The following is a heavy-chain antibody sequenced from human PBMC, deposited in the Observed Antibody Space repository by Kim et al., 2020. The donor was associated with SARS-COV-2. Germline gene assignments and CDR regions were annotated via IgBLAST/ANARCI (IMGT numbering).Heavy chain of an antibody. J-gene: IGHJ4*02. V-gene: IGHV5-51*01. D-gene: IGHD4-17*01. CDR3: AGNGDPTVTNFDY. Sequence: YSPTFQGQVTISADKSISTAYLQWSSLKASDTAMYYCAGNGDPTVTNFDYWGQGTLVTVSS.